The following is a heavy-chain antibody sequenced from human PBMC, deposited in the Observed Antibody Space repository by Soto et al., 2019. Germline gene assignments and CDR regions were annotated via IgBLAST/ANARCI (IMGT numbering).Heavy chain of an antibody. J-gene: IGHJ6*02. CDR2: ISAYNGNT. V-gene: IGHV1-18*01. CDR1: GYTFTSYG. CDR3: ASGGSERITMVRGVMDV. D-gene: IGHD3-10*01. Sequence: ASVKVSCKASGYTFTSYGISWVRQAPGQGLEWMGWISAYNGNTNYAQKLQGRVTMTTDTSTSTAYMELRSLRSDDTAVYYCASGGSERITMVRGVMDVWGQGTTVTVSS.